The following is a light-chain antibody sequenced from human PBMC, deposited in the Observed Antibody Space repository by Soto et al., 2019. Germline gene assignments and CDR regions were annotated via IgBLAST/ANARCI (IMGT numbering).Light chain of an antibody. V-gene: IGKV3-20*01. CDR1: QSVISNY. CDR2: GAS. CDR3: QQYGSSLLT. J-gene: IGKJ4*01. Sequence: EIVMTQSPAALSMSPGEGATLSCRASQSVISNYLAWFQQKPGQAPRLLIYGASSRATGIPDRFSGSGSGTDFTLTISRLEPEDFAVYYCQQYGSSLLTFGGGTKVDI.